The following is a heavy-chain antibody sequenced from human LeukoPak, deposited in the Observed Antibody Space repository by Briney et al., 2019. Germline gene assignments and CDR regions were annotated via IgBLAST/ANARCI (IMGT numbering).Heavy chain of an antibody. CDR2: ISWNSGSI. J-gene: IGHJ6*02. V-gene: IGHV3-9*01. CDR3: TKAPSPYYYYGMDA. CDR1: GFTFDDYA. Sequence: GGSLRLSCAASGFTFDDYAMHWVRQAPGKGLEWVSGISWNSGSIGYADSVKGRFTISRDNAKNSLYLQMNSLRAEDTALYYCTKAPSPYYYYGMDAWGQGTTVTVSS.